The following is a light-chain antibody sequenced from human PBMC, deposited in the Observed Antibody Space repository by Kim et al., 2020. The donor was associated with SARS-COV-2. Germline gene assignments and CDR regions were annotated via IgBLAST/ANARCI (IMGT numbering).Light chain of an antibody. CDR1: SSNIGINT. Sequence: QSVLTQPPSASGTPGQRVTISCSGSSSNIGINTVDWYQQFPGTTPKLLIHSNTQRPSGVPERFSGFKSVTSASLAISGLQSEDEADYYCAAWDDSLNGLVFGGATQPTVL. J-gene: IGLJ2*01. CDR3: AAWDDSLNGLV. CDR2: SNT. V-gene: IGLV1-44*01.